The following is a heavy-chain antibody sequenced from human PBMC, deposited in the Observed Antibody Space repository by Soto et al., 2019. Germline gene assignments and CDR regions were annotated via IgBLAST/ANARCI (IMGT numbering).Heavy chain of an antibody. CDR2: IYYSGST. J-gene: IGHJ6*02. D-gene: IGHD3-3*01. Sequence: SETLSLTCTVSGGSISSGGYYWSWIRQHPGKGLEWIGYIYYSGSTYYNPSLKSRVTISVDTSKNQFSLKLSSVTAADTAVYYCARVQDTIFGVVSNYGMDVWGQGTTVTVSS. CDR1: GGSISSGGYY. V-gene: IGHV4-31*03. CDR3: ARVQDTIFGVVSNYGMDV.